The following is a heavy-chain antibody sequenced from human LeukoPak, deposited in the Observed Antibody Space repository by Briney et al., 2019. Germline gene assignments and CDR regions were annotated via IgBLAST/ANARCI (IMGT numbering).Heavy chain of an antibody. J-gene: IGHJ5*02. CDR3: ARPRAMVRGDIAGHWFDP. D-gene: IGHD3-10*01. CDR2: INPNSGGT. V-gene: IGHV1-2*02. Sequence: ASVKVSCKASGYTFTGYYMHWVRQAPGQGLEWMGWINPNSGGTNYAQKFQGRVTMTRDTSISTAYMELSRLRSDDTAVYYCARPRAMVRGDIAGHWFDPWGQGTLVTVSS. CDR1: GYTFTGYY.